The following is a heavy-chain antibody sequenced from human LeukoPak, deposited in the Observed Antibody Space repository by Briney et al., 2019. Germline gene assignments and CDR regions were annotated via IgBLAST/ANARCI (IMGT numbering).Heavy chain of an antibody. J-gene: IGHJ4*02. CDR3: ARDRGWLQYIDY. CDR2: INWNGGNT. D-gene: IGHD5-24*01. CDR1: GFTFCDYG. V-gene: IGHV3-20*04. Sequence: SGGSLRLSCAASGFTFCDYGMSWVRQAPGKGLEWVSSINWNGGNTAYADSVKGRFTISRDTAKDSLYLQLNSLRAEDTALYYCARDRGWLQYIDYWGQGTLVTVSS.